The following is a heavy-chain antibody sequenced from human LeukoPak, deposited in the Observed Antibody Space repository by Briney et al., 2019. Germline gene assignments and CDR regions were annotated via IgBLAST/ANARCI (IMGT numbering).Heavy chain of an antibody. CDR2: ISSSSSYI. CDR1: GFTFSSYS. V-gene: IGHV3-21*01. J-gene: IGHJ5*02. D-gene: IGHD2-2*01. CDR3: ARDDCSASSCQKHQNWFDP. Sequence: PGGSLRLSCAASGFTFSSYSMNWVRQAPGKGLEWVSSISSSSSYIYYADSVKGRFTISRDNAENSVYLQMNGLRAEDTAVYYCARDDCSASSCQKHQNWFDPWGQGTLVTVSS.